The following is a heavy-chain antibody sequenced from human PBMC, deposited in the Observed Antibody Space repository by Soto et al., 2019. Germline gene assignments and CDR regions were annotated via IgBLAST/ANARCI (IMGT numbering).Heavy chain of an antibody. V-gene: IGHV4-34*01. D-gene: IGHD7-27*01. J-gene: IGHJ4*02. Sequence: QVQLQQWGAGLLKPSETLSLTCAVYGGSFSGYYWNWIRQPPGKGLEWIGEINHSGSTNYNPSLKSRVAFSVDTSKNMFSLKLSSVTAADTAVYYCARGWGRIFDYWGQGTLVTVSS. CDR1: GGSFSGYY. CDR2: INHSGST. CDR3: ARGWGRIFDY.